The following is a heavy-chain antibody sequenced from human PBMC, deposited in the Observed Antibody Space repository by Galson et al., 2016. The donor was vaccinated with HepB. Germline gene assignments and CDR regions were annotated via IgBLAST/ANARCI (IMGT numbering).Heavy chain of an antibody. D-gene: IGHD2-15*01. Sequence: SLRLSCAASGFTFSSYWMGCVRRAPGKGREWVANINPGGGQRYYADSVKGRFTISRDNTRNSLSLQMSSLRAEDTAVYYCARGRGGFCIGNTCHSEYFDYWGQRTLVTVSS. J-gene: IGHJ4*02. CDR1: GFTFSSYW. CDR3: ARGRGGFCIGNTCHSEYFDY. V-gene: IGHV3-7*01. CDR2: INPGGGQR.